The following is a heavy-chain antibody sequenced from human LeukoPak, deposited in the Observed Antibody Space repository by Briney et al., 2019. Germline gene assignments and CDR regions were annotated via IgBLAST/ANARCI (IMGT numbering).Heavy chain of an antibody. D-gene: IGHD6-6*01. V-gene: IGHV3-30*02. CDR2: IRYDGSDK. J-gene: IGHJ4*02. CDR3: AKDASSSSSLGD. CDR1: GFNLSAHA. Sequence: PGGSLRLSCVASGFNLSAHAMHWARQAPGKGLEWVSLIRYDGSDKYYADSVKGRFTISRDISKNTLNLQMNSLRAEDTAVYYCAKDASSSSSLGDWGQGTLVTVSS.